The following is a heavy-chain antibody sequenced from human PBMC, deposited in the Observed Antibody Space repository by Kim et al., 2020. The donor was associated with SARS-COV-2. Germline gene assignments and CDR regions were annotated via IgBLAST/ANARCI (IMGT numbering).Heavy chain of an antibody. Sequence: SVKVSCKASGGTLSSYAINWVRQAPGHGLEWMGEIIPKLDTINYAQKLQGRVTIAADEAMKTAYVEMSSLRSEETAIYYCATAELDEGLDVWGQGTTVT. D-gene: IGHD3-10*01. J-gene: IGHJ6*02. CDR3: ATAELDEGLDV. CDR2: IIPKLDTI. V-gene: IGHV1-69*13. CDR1: GGTLSSYA.